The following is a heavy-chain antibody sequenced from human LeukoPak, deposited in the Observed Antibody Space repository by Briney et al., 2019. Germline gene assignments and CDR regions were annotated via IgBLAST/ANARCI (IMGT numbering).Heavy chain of an antibody. CDR3: ARRIAAAAAPYYFDY. D-gene: IGHD6-13*01. Sequence: GGSLRLSCAASGFTFSSYWMHWVRQAPGKGLLWVSRINSDGSSTSYADSVKGRFTISRDNAKNTLYLQMNSLRAEDTAVYYCARRIAAAAAPYYFDYWGQGTLVTISS. CDR1: GFTFSSYW. J-gene: IGHJ4*02. V-gene: IGHV3-74*01. CDR2: INSDGSST.